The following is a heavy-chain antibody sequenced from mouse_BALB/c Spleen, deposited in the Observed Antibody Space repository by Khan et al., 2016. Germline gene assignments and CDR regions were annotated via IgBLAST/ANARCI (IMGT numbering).Heavy chain of an antibody. J-gene: IGHJ2*01. Sequence: EVKLEVSGGGLVQPGGSMKLSCVASGFTFSNYWMNWVRQSPEKGLEWVAEIRLKSNNYATHYAESVKGRFTISRDDSKSSVYLQMNNLRAEDTGIYYCTRPYYGSLDYWGQGTTLTVSS. CDR2: IRLKSNNYAT. D-gene: IGHD1-1*01. CDR3: TRPYYGSLDY. V-gene: IGHV6-6*02. CDR1: GFTFSNYW.